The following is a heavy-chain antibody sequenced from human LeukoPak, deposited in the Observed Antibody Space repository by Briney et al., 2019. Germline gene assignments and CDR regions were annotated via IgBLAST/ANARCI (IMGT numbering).Heavy chain of an antibody. D-gene: IGHD3-10*01. CDR3: ARVGAGSYWDYFDY. Sequence: ASVKVSCKASGYTFTGYYMHLVRQGHGQGLEWMGGINPNSGGTSYAQEFQGWVTMTSDTSISTDYMELSRLRSDDTAVYYCARVGAGSYWDYFDYWGQGTLVTVSS. CDR2: INPNSGGT. V-gene: IGHV1-2*04. CDR1: GYTFTGYY. J-gene: IGHJ4*02.